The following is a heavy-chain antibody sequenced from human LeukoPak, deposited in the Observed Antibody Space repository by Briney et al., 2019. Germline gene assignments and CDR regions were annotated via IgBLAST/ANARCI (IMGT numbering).Heavy chain of an antibody. J-gene: IGHJ5*02. CDR1: GFTFSSSA. Sequence: GGSLRLSCAASGFTFSSSAMSWVRQAPGKGLEWVSGISGSGGKTYYADSVKGRFTISRDNSKNMLSLQMNSLRGEDTAVYYCAKQYSSSSSAPWGQGTLVTVSS. CDR3: AKQYSSSSSAP. V-gene: IGHV3-23*01. CDR2: ISGSGGKT. D-gene: IGHD6-6*01.